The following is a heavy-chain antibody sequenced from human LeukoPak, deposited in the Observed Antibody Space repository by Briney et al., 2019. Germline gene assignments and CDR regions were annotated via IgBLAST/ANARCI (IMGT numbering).Heavy chain of an antibody. CDR3: ARDLGIAVAARFDP. J-gene: IGHJ5*02. Sequence: ASVKVSCEASGYTFTGYYMHWVRQAPGQGLEWMGWINPNSGGTNYAQKFQGRVTMTRDTSISTAYMELSRLRSDDTAVYYCARDLGIAVAARFDPWGQGTLVTVSS. CDR1: GYTFTGYY. D-gene: IGHD6-19*01. V-gene: IGHV1-2*02. CDR2: INPNSGGT.